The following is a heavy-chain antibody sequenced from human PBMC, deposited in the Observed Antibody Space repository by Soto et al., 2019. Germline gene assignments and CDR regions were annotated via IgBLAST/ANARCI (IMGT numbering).Heavy chain of an antibody. Sequence: QVQLVQSGAEVKKPGSSVKVSCKASGGTFSSYAISWVRQAPGQGLEWMGGIIPIFGTANYAQKFQGRVTITADESTSTAYMELSSLRSEDTAVYYCARDGYCSSTSCYRNAYAFDIWGQGTMVTVSS. CDR3: ARDGYCSSTSCYRNAYAFDI. J-gene: IGHJ3*02. D-gene: IGHD2-2*03. V-gene: IGHV1-69*01. CDR2: IIPIFGTA. CDR1: GGTFSSYA.